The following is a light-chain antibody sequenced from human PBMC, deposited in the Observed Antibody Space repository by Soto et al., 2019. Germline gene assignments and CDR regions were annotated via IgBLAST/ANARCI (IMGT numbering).Light chain of an antibody. CDR2: AAS. J-gene: IGKJ4*01. Sequence: EIVLRQSPATLSMSPGERATLSCRASQNIDNFLVWYQQKPGQAPRLLIYAASTRATGIPARFSGSGSGTEFTLTISSLQSEDFAVYYCQQYHNWPPLTFGGGTKVDIK. CDR1: QNIDNF. V-gene: IGKV3-15*01. CDR3: QQYHNWPPLT.